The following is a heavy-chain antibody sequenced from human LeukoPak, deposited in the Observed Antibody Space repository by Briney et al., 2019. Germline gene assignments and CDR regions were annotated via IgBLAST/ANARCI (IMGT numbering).Heavy chain of an antibody. J-gene: IGHJ4*02. CDR2: ISGSGGST. V-gene: IGHV3-23*01. Sequence: GGSLRLSCAGSGFIFSNAWMIWVRQAPGKGLEWVSAISGSGGSTYYADSVKGRFTISRDNSKNTLYLQMNSLRAEDTAVYYCAKEGDIVVVPAATYFDYWGQGTPVTVSS. CDR1: GFIFSNAW. D-gene: IGHD2-2*01. CDR3: AKEGDIVVVPAATYFDY.